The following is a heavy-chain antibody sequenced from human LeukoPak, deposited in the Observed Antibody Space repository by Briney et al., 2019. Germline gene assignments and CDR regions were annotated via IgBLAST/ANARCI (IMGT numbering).Heavy chain of an antibody. CDR3: ARPQQLVAFDT. Sequence: GESLKISCKGSGYSFTSYWIGWVRQMPGKGLECMVIIYPGDSDTRYSPSFQGQVTSSADKSISTAYLQWRSLTASDTPMYYCARPQQLVAFDTWGQGTMVTVSS. CDR2: IYPGDSDT. CDR1: GYSFTSYW. V-gene: IGHV5-51*01. J-gene: IGHJ3*02. D-gene: IGHD6-6*01.